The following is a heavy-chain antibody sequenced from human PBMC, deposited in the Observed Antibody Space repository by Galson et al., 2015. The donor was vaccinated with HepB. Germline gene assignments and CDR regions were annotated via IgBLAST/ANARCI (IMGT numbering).Heavy chain of an antibody. CDR1: GFTFSSYA. Sequence: SLRLSCAASGFTFSSYAMHWVRQAPGKGLEWVAVISYDGSNKYYADSVKGRFTISRDNSKNTLYLQMNSLRAEDTVVYYCARGAPKTYYDFWSGYYTTGADHYWGQGTLVTVSS. D-gene: IGHD3-3*01. CDR2: ISYDGSNK. V-gene: IGHV3-30-3*01. J-gene: IGHJ4*02. CDR3: ARGAPKTYYDFWSGYYTTGADHY.